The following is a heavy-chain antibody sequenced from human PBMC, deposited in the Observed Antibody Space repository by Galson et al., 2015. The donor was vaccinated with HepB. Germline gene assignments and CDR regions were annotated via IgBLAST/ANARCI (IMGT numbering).Heavy chain of an antibody. D-gene: IGHD1-14*01. Sequence: GKGLEWVANIKQDGSDKQYVDSVKGRFTISRDNAENSLYLQMNSLRAEDTAVYYCARFSRSQPGYWGQGTLVTVSS. CDR3: ARFSRSQPGY. CDR2: IKQDGSDK. V-gene: IGHV3-7*01. J-gene: IGHJ4*02.